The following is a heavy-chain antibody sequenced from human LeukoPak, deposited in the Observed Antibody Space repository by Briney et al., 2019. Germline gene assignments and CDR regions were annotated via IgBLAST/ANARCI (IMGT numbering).Heavy chain of an antibody. V-gene: IGHV4-59*12. CDR2: IYYSGST. J-gene: IGHJ4*02. Sequence: PSETLSLTCIVSGDSISSYYWSWIRQPPGKGLEWIGYIYYSGSTNYNPSLKNRVTISVDTSKNQFSLKLSSVTAADTAVYYCARVGVWGGMRYWGQGTLVTVSS. CDR1: GDSISSYY. D-gene: IGHD3-16*01. CDR3: ARVGVWGGMRY.